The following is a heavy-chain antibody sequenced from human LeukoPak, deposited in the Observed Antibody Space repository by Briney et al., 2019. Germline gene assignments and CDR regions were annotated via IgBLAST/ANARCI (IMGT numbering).Heavy chain of an antibody. CDR2: ISGSGGST. CDR1: GFTFSSYA. D-gene: IGHD3-3*01. J-gene: IGHJ4*02. CDR3: ASGRITIFGVVKSTGDY. Sequence: GGSLRLSCAASGFTFSSYAMSWVRQAPGKGLEWVSAISGSGGSTYYADSVKGRFTISRDNSKNTLYLQMNSLRAEDTAVYYCASGRITIFGVVKSTGDYWGQGTLVTVSS. V-gene: IGHV3-23*01.